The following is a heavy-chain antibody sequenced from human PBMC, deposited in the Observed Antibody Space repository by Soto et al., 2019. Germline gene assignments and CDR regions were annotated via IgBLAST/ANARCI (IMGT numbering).Heavy chain of an antibody. D-gene: IGHD6-6*01. CDR2: INPNSGGT. Sequence: ASVKVSCKAPADTFTSYYIHWVRQAPGHGLEWMGRINPNSGGTSYAQKFQGRVTMTRDTSISTAYMELSRLRSDDTAVYYCARGAYSSSSGGRRRHFDYWGQGTLVTVSS. CDR1: ADTFTSYY. J-gene: IGHJ4*02. V-gene: IGHV1-2*02. CDR3: ARGAYSSSSGGRRRHFDY.